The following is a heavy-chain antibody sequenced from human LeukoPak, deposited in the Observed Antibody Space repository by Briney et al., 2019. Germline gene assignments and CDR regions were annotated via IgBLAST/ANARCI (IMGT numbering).Heavy chain of an antibody. CDR1: GFTFSSYA. V-gene: IGHV3-30-3*01. CDR2: ISYDGSNK. D-gene: IGHD2-15*01. CDR3: ARELTGQLLLPLRAYYYYGMDV. Sequence: GRSLRLSCAASGFTFSSYAMHWVRQAPGKGLEWVAVISYDGSNKYYADSVKGRFTISRDNSKNTLYLQMNSLRAEDTAVYYCARELTGQLLLPLRAYYYYGMDVWGQGTTVTVSS. J-gene: IGHJ6*02.